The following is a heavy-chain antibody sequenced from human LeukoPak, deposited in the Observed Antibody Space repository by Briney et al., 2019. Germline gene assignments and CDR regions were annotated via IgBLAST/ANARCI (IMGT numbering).Heavy chain of an antibody. J-gene: IGHJ5*02. CDR2: INHSGST. D-gene: IGHD6-13*01. V-gene: IGHV4-34*01. CDR1: GGSFSGYY. Sequence: SETLSLTCAVYGGSFSGYYWSWIRQPPGKGLEWIGEINHSGSTNYNPSLKSRVTISVDTSKNQFPLKLRSVTAADTAVYYCARGWQQLVRLRWFDPWGQGTLVTVSS. CDR3: ARGWQQLVRLRWFDP.